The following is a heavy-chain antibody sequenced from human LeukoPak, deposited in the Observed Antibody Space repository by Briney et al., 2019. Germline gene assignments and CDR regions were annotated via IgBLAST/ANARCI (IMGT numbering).Heavy chain of an antibody. Sequence: GESLKISCKESGYRFPNYWISWVRQIPGRGLEWMGRINPSDSYINYSPSFQGHVTISADKSISTAYLQWSSLKASDTAMYYCARLPPPTSSGWPYYYYYYGMDVWGQGTTVTVSS. D-gene: IGHD6-19*01. J-gene: IGHJ6*02. V-gene: IGHV5-10-1*01. CDR1: GYRFPNYW. CDR3: ARLPPPTSSGWPYYYYYYGMDV. CDR2: INPSDSYI.